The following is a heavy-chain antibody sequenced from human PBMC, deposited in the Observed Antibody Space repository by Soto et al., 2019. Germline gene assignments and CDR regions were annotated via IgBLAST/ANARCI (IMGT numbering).Heavy chain of an antibody. CDR3: AKGGHDYYDSSGYYFDY. V-gene: IGHV3-23*01. J-gene: IGHJ4*02. D-gene: IGHD3-22*01. CDR1: GFTFSSYA. CDR2: ISGSGGST. Sequence: GGSLRLSCAASGFTFSSYAMSWVRQAPGKGLEWVSAISGSGGSTYYADSVKGRFTISRDNSKNTLYLQMNSLRAEDTAVYYCAKGGHDYYDSSGYYFDYWGQGTLVTVSS.